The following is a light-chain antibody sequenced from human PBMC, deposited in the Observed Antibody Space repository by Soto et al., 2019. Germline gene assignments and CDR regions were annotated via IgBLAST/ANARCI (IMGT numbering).Light chain of an antibody. CDR2: DAS. Sequence: AIQLTQSPSSLSASVGDRVTITCRASQGISSALAWYQQKPGKAPKLLIYDASSLESGVPSRFSGSGSGTDFTLTISSRQPEDFATYYCQKFNSYLWTFGQGTKVEIK. V-gene: IGKV1-13*02. CDR3: QKFNSYLWT. J-gene: IGKJ1*01. CDR1: QGISSA.